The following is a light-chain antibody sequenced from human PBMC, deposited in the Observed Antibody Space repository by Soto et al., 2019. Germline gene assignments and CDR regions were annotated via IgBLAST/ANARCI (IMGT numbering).Light chain of an antibody. V-gene: IGKV3-15*01. CDR3: QQYNNWPLT. J-gene: IGKJ4*01. Sequence: ERVMTQSPATLSVSPGERATLSCRASQSVSSNLAWYQQKPGQGPRLLIYGASTRATGTPARFSGSGSGTEFTLTISSLQSEDFAVYYCQQYNNWPLTFGGGTKVEIK. CDR1: QSVSSN. CDR2: GAS.